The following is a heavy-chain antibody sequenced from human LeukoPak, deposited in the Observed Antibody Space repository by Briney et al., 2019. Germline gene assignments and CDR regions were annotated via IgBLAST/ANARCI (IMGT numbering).Heavy chain of an antibody. CDR2: ISYDGSNK. J-gene: IGHJ3*02. Sequence: PGGSLRLSCAASGFTFSSYGMHWVRRAPGKGLEWVAVISYDGSNKYYADSVKGRFTISRDNAKNTLYLQMNSLRAEDTAVYYCTRRGAASDAFDIWGQGTMVTVSS. CDR3: TRRGAASDAFDI. V-gene: IGHV3-30*03. D-gene: IGHD3-16*01. CDR1: GFTFSSYG.